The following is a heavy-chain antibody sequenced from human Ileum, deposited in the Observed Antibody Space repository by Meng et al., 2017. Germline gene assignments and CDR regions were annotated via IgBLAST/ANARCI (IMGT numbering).Heavy chain of an antibody. CDR1: GYTFTDYG. CDR2: VSGYSGQS. Sequence: QLQLVQSGTAVKNPGASVTVSFKASGYTFTDYGISWLRQAPGQRLQWLGWVSGYSGQSHYAQRVQDRVAMTTDTSTNTAYMELRSLRSDDTAVYYCAKDSVATATQFDSWGQGILV. V-gene: IGHV1-18*01. J-gene: IGHJ4*02. CDR3: AKDSVATATQFDS. D-gene: IGHD5-12*01.